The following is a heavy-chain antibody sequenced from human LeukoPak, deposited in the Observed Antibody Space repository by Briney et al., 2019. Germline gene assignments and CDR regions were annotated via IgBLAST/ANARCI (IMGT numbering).Heavy chain of an antibody. J-gene: IGHJ4*02. Sequence: GGSLRLSCAASGFSFISYGMHWVRQAPGKGLEWVGVISDDGRNKKYADAVKGRCTISRDSSKDTLYLQMNSLRDEDTAVYYCAKRPSDYGDYVTYFAYWGQGTLVTVSS. D-gene: IGHD4-17*01. V-gene: IGHV3-30*18. CDR2: ISDDGRNK. CDR1: GFSFISYG. CDR3: AKRPSDYGDYVTYFAY.